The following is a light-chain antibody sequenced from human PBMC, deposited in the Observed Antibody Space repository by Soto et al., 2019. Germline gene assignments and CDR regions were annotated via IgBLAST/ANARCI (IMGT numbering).Light chain of an antibody. CDR2: GAS. V-gene: IGKV3-20*01. J-gene: IGKJ3*01. CDR1: QSVSRY. Sequence: EIVLTQSPGTLSLSPGERATLSCRAGQSVSRYLAWYQQRPGQAPRLLIYGASSRATGTPERISGGGSGTDYSLTINRLEPEDFGVYYCQQYGDSVFTFGPGTTVEIK. CDR3: QQYGDSVFT.